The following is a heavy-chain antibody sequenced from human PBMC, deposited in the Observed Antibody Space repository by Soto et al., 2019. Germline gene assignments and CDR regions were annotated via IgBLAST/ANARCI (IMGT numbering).Heavy chain of an antibody. V-gene: IGHV4-31*03. CDR1: GGSIRIGGYY. D-gene: IGHD6-13*01. J-gene: IGHJ4*02. Sequence: QLQLQDSGPGLGKPSQTLSLTCTVSGGSIRIGGYYWSWIRQPPGKGLEGIGYIYYSGSTYYNPSLKSRVTISVDTSKNQFSLKLSSVTAADTAVYYCGTGWQQLALDYWGQGTLVTVSS. CDR3: GTGWQQLALDY. CDR2: IYYSGST.